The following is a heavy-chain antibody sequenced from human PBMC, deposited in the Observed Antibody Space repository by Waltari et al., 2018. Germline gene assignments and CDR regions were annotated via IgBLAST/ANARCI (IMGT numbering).Heavy chain of an antibody. D-gene: IGHD3-22*01. CDR2: VSYNARNI. CDR1: EFPFSTYA. Sequence: QVQLVESGGGVVQPGRSLRLSCAASEFPFSTYALHWVRQAPGKGLEGVAVVSYNARNIYYVDSVKGRFTVSRDNSKKTLYLQMNGLRAEDTAVYYCARDYCDRTNCHGMDVWGQGTTVIVSS. J-gene: IGHJ6*02. V-gene: IGHV3-30*04. CDR3: ARDYCDRTNCHGMDV.